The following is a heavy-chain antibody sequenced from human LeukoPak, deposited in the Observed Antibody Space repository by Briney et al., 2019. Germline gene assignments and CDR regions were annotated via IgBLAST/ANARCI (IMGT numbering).Heavy chain of an antibody. J-gene: IGHJ4*02. CDR2: IYHSGST. Sequence: SETLSLTCAVSGGSISSSNWWSWVRQPPGKGLEWIGEIYHSGSTNYNPSLKSRVTISVDKSKNQFSLKLSSVTAADTAVYYCARGVVAADYYFDYWGQGTLVTVSS. CDR1: GGSISSSNW. D-gene: IGHD2-15*01. CDR3: ARGVVAADYYFDY. V-gene: IGHV4-4*02.